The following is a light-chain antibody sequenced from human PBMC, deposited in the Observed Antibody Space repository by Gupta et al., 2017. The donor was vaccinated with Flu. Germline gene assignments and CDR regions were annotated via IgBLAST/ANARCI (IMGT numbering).Light chain of an antibody. CDR2: EVS. CDR1: SSDVGGYNY. CDR3: SSYTSSSTLYV. J-gene: IGLJ1*01. Sequence: QSALTQPASVSGSPGQSTTISVTGTSSDVGGYNYVSWYQQQPGKAPKLMVYEVSNRPSGVSNRFAGSKSGNTASLTIAGLQAEDEADYYCSSYTSSSTLYVFGTGTKVTVL. V-gene: IGLV2-14*01.